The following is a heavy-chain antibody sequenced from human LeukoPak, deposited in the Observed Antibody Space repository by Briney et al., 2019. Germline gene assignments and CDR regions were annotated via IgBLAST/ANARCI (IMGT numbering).Heavy chain of an antibody. Sequence: GGSLRLSCAASGFTFDEYAMHWVRQAPGKGLEWVSGISWNSGLIDNADSVKGRFTISRDNAKNSLYLQMNSLKAEDTAFYYCAKVGIFGLVTYYFDYGGQGTLVTVSS. V-gene: IGHV3-9*01. CDR3: AKVGIFGLVTYYFDY. CDR1: GFTFDEYA. CDR2: ISWNSGLI. J-gene: IGHJ4*02. D-gene: IGHD3/OR15-3a*01.